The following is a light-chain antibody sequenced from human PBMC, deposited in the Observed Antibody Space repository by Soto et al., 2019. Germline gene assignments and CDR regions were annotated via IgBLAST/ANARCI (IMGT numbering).Light chain of an antibody. CDR2: GAS. J-gene: IGKJ5*01. CDR3: QQFGTSTPCT. Sequence: EIGLTQSPGTLSFSPGERATLSCRASQRVSCNYLAWYQQIPGQAPRLLIYGASSRATAIPDRFSRSGSGNPFALTITRLERIDCAVYCYQQFGTSTPCTLSPRTRLQIK. CDR1: QRVSCNY. V-gene: IGKV3-20*01.